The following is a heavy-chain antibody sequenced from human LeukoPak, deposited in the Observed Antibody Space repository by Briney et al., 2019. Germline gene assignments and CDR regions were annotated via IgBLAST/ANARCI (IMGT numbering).Heavy chain of an antibody. D-gene: IGHD6-19*01. CDR2: INPNSGGT. V-gene: IGHV1-2*02. J-gene: IGHJ4*02. CDR1: GYTFTGYY. CDR3: ARALTRYSTAWYGY. Sequence: ASVKVSCKASGYTFTGYYMHWVRQAPGQGLEWMGWINPNSGGTNYAQKFQGRVTLTRDTSITTAYMDLSSLTSDDTALYYCARALTRYSTAWYGYWGQGTLVTVS.